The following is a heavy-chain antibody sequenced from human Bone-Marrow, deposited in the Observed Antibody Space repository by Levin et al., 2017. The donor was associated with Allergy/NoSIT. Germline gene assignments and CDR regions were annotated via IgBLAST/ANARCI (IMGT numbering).Heavy chain of an antibody. J-gene: IGHJ6*02. CDR1: GDTFSSYA. D-gene: IGHD2-21*01. V-gene: IGHV1-69*15. CDR2: IIPVSGTT. CDR3: ARYSHIHNNYYGMDV. Sequence: KISCKASGDTFSSYAISWVRQAPGQGLEWMGNIIPVSGTTKYAQKFQGRVTITADGSTSTAYMELSSLRSDDTAVYYCARYSHIHNNYYGMDVWGQGTTVTVSS.